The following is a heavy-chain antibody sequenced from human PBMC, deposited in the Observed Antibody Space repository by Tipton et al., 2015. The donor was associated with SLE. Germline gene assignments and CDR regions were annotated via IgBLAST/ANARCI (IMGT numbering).Heavy chain of an antibody. CDR1: GYTFTDYY. CDR2: ISAYNGNT. Sequence: QLVQSGAEVKKPGASVKVSCKASGYTFTDYYMHWVRQAPGQGLEWMGWISAYNGNTNYAQKLQGRVTITADESTSTAYMELSSLRSEDTAVYYCARGGYYDSSGSAFDIWGQGTMVTVSS. D-gene: IGHD3-22*01. CDR3: ARGGYYDSSGSAFDI. V-gene: IGHV1-18*04. J-gene: IGHJ3*02.